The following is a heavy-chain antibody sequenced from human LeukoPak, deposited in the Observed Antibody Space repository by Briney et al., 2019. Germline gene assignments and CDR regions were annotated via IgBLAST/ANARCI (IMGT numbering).Heavy chain of an antibody. D-gene: IGHD2-15*01. CDR3: ARGDCSGGSCSSMDV. CDR1: GFTFSSYA. J-gene: IGHJ6*02. V-gene: IGHV3-23*01. Sequence: PGGSLRLSCAASGFTFSSYAMSWVRQAPGKGLEWVSGISGSGGSTYYADSVKGRFTISRDNSKNTLYLQMNSLRAGDTAVYYCARGDCSGGSCSSMDVWGQGTTVTVSS. CDR2: ISGSGGST.